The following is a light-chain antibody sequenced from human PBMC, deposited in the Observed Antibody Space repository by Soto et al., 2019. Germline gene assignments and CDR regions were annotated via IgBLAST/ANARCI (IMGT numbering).Light chain of an antibody. Sequence: QLVLTQSPSASASLGASVKLTCTLSSGHSSYAIAWHQQQPEKGPRYLMNLNSDGSHNKGDGIPDRFSGSSSGAERYLTISSLQSEDEADYYCQTWGTDIPWVFGGGTQLTVL. CDR1: SGHSSYA. CDR3: QTWGTDIPWV. J-gene: IGLJ3*02. CDR2: LNSDGSH. V-gene: IGLV4-69*01.